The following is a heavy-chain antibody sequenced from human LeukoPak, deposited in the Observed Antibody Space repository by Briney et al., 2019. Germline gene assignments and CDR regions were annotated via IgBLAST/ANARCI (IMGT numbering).Heavy chain of an antibody. D-gene: IGHD1-26*01. CDR3: ARGGLEWELLQRHYYYGMDV. J-gene: IGHJ6*02. Sequence: SETLSLTCAVSGGSISSGGYSWSWIRQPPGKGLEWIGYIYHSGSTYYNPSLKSRVTISVDTSKNQFSLKLSSVTAADTAVYYCARGGLEWELLQRHYYYGMDVWGQGTTVTVSS. CDR1: GGSISSGGYS. V-gene: IGHV4-30-2*01. CDR2: IYHSGST.